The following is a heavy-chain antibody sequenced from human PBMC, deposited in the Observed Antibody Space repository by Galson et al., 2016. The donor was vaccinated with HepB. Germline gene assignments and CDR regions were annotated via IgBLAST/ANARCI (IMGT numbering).Heavy chain of an antibody. CDR2: IYYSGST. CDR3: ARSPITMVRGVSSWFDP. D-gene: IGHD3-10*01. V-gene: IGHV4-59*01. Sequence: SETLSLTCTVSGGSISTFYWSWIRQPPGKGLEWIGYIYYSGSTNYNPSLKSRVTISVDTSKNQFSLKLSSVTAADTAVYYCARSPITMVRGVSSWFDPWGQGTLVTVSS. J-gene: IGHJ5*02. CDR1: GGSISTFY.